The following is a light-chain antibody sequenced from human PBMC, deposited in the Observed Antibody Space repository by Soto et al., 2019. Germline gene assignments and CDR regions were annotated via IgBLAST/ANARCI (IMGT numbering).Light chain of an antibody. CDR2: GAS. J-gene: IGKJ1*01. CDR1: QSVSSI. Sequence: EIVMTQSPATLSVSPGERATLSCRASQSVSSILAWYQQKPGQAPRLLIYGASTRATGIPARFSGSGSGTEFTLTISSLQSEDFAVYYCQQYNNWPPMAFGQGTKVEIK. CDR3: QQYNNWPPMA. V-gene: IGKV3-15*01.